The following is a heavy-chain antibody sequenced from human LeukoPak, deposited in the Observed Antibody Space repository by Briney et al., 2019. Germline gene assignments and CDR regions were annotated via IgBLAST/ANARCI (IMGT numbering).Heavy chain of an antibody. Sequence: SETLSLTCTVSGGSISSYYWGWIRQPPGKGLEWIGSISYSGSTSYSPSLKSRVTISVDTSKNLFSLKLMFVTAADMAVYYCATSTGSSNLGYWGQGTLVTVSS. CDR2: ISYSGST. D-gene: IGHD6-13*01. CDR3: ATSTGSSNLGY. J-gene: IGHJ4*02. V-gene: IGHV4-39*01. CDR1: GGSISSYY.